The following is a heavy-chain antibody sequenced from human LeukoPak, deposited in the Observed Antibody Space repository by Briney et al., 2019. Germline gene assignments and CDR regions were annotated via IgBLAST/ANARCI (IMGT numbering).Heavy chain of an antibody. CDR2: ISGRGEST. Sequence: GGSLRLSCAASGFTFSSYAMTWVRQGPGKGREWVSGISGRGESTYYADSVKGRFTISRDNSKNTLYLQMNSLRAEDTAVYYCAKTSYHDFWSAPGSHHYLDVWGTGTTVTVSS. D-gene: IGHD3-3*01. J-gene: IGHJ6*03. CDR1: GFTFSSYA. CDR3: AKTSYHDFWSAPGSHHYLDV. V-gene: IGHV3-23*01.